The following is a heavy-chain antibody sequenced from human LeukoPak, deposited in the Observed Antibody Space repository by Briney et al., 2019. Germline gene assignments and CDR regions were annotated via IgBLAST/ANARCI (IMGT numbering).Heavy chain of an antibody. V-gene: IGHV4-59*12. J-gene: IGHJ4*02. CDR2: IDHTGIT. D-gene: IGHD5-12*01. Sequence: SETLSLTCTVSDDSITIYYWSWIRQPPGKGLEWIGYIDHTGITNYNPSLNSRVTISRDTSKNHFSLKLSSVTAADTAVYYCARAALRTPLTYFDNWGQGTLVTVSS. CDR3: ARAALRTPLTYFDN. CDR1: DDSITIYY.